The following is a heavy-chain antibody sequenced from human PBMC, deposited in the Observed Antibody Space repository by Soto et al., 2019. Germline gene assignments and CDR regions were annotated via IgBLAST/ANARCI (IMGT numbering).Heavy chain of an antibody. Sequence: SESLSLTCTVSGGSVTNSSYYWGWIRQSPGQGREWAGSVYYRGRSYSKSSVKSRVTISVDTSKNQFSLNLNSVTASDTAVYFCVSQRITVITQVYFDYWGPGALVTVSS. CDR2: VYYRGRS. D-gene: IGHD1-20*01. J-gene: IGHJ4*02. CDR1: GGSVTNSSYY. V-gene: IGHV4-39*01. CDR3: VSQRITVITQVYFDY.